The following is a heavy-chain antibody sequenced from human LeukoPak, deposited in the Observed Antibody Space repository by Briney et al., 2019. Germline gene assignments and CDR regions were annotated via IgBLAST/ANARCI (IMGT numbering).Heavy chain of an antibody. V-gene: IGHV3-23*01. CDR3: AEDWYVMDV. J-gene: IGHJ6*02. CDR2: IRSSGDNT. CDR1: GFTFSSYA. Sequence: PGGSLRLSCAASGFTFSSYAMNWVRQAPGKGLEWVSSIRSSGDNTYYADSVRGRFTISRDNSKNTVYLQMNSLRAEDTAVYYCAEDWYVMDVWGRGTTVTVSS.